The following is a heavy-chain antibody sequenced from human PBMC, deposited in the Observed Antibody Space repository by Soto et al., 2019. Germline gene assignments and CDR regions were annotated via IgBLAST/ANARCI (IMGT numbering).Heavy chain of an antibody. CDR2: IYPGDSES. CDR1: RYSFTIHC. CDR3: APLRSSGPPHDSYYGMDV. J-gene: IGHJ6*02. D-gene: IGHD6-19*01. V-gene: IGHV5-51*01. Sequence: GESLKMSCNGSRYSFTIHCIGLVLQMPGKGLEWMGIIYPGDSESRYSPSFRGLVTISADKSISTAYLQWSSLEASDTAMYYCAPLRSSGPPHDSYYGMDVWGQGTAVTGSS.